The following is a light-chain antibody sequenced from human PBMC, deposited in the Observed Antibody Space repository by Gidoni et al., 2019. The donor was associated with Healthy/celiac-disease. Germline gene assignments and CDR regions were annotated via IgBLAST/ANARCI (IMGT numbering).Light chain of an antibody. CDR3: QQYNNWPSMYT. CDR1: QSVSSN. J-gene: IGKJ2*01. CDR2: GAS. V-gene: IGKV3-15*01. Sequence: EIVMTQSPATLSVSPGERATLSCRAGQSVSSNLAWYQQKPGQAPRLLIYGASTRATGIPARFSGSGSGTEFTLTISSLQSEDFAVYYCQQYNNWPSMYTFGQGTKLEIK.